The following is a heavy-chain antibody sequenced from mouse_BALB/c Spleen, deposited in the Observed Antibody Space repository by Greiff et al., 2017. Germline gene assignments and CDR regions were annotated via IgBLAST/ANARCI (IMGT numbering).Heavy chain of an antibody. CDR3: TSKLGPY. CDR2: INPSNGGT. J-gene: IGHJ3*01. D-gene: IGHD4-1*01. V-gene: IGHV1S81*02. Sequence: QVQLKQSGAELVKPGASVKLSCTASGYTFTSYYMYWVKQRPGQGLEWIGEINPSNGGTNFNEKFKSKATLTVDKSSSTAYMQLSSLTSEDSAVDYCTSKLGPYWGQGTLVTVSA. CDR1: GYTFTSYY.